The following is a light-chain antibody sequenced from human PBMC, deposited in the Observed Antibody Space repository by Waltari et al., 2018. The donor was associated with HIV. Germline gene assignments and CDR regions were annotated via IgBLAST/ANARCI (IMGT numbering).Light chain of an antibody. CDR3: SSQTSSDTVI. CDR2: AAS. J-gene: IGLJ2*01. CDR1: PSDVGRYKY. V-gene: IGLV2-14*01. Sequence: QSALTQPASVSGSPGQSITISCTGSPSDVGRYKYVSWYQQHPGKVPKLVIYAASSRPSGVSLRFSGSKSGNTASLTISGLQPEDEADYYCSSQTSSDTVIFGGGTKLTVL.